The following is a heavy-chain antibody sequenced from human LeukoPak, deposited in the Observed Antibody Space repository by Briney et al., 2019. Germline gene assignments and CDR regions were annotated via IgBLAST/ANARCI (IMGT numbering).Heavy chain of an antibody. V-gene: IGHV4-39*01. CDR2: IDHSGTT. D-gene: IGHD6-13*01. CDR1: GGSISSGGYY. J-gene: IGHJ5*02. CDR3: ARIRSSSWYPHNWFDP. Sequence: TETLSLTCTVSGGSISSGGYYWGWIRQAPGPGLEWIGTIDHSGTTYYNPSLKSRVTISVDTSKNQFSLKLSSVTAADTAVYYCARIRSSSWYPHNWFDPWGQGTLVTVSS.